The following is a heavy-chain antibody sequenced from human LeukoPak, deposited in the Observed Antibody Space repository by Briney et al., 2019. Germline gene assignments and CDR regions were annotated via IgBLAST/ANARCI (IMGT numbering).Heavy chain of an antibody. CDR1: GFTFSSYG. V-gene: IGHV3-33*01. CDR3: ARDHIPSSSGWFDP. J-gene: IGHJ5*02. CDR2: IWYDGSNK. Sequence: GGSLRLSCAASGFTFSSYGMHWVRQAPGKGLEWVAVIWYDGSNKYYADSVKGRFTISRDNPKNTLYLQMNSLRAEDTAVYYCARDHIPSSSGWFDPWGQGTLVTVSS. D-gene: IGHD6-6*01.